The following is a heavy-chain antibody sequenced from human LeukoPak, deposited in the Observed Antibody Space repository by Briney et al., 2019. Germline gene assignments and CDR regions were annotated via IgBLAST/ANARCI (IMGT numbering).Heavy chain of an antibody. D-gene: IGHD2-2*01. V-gene: IGHV3-33*06. CDR1: GFTLSSYG. CDR3: AKSQRNDQQVVQRIDY. CDR2: IWYDGSNK. J-gene: IGHJ4*02. Sequence: GGSLRLSCAASGFTLSSYGMHWVRQAPGKGLEWVAVIWYDGSNKYYADSVKGRFTISRDNSKNALYLQMSSLRAEDTAVYYCAKSQRNDQQVVQRIDYWGQGTLVTVSS.